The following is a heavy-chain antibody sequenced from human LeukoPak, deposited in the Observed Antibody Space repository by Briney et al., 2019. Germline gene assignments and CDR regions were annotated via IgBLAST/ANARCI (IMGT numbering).Heavy chain of an antibody. CDR3: ARAAPFGEIDY. CDR2: ISYDGSNK. J-gene: IGHJ4*02. Sequence: GGSLVLSCAASGFTFSSYAMQGGRQAPGKGLEWGAVISYDGSNKYYADSVKGRFTISRDNSKNTLYLQMNSLRAEDTAVYYCARAAPFGEIDYWGQGTLVTVSS. CDR1: GFTFSSYA. D-gene: IGHD3-16*01. V-gene: IGHV3-30*04.